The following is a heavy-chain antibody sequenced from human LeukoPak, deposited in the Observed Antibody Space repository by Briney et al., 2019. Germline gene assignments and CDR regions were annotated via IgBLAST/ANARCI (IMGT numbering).Heavy chain of an antibody. CDR3: ARIRIAAGYFDY. J-gene: IGHJ4*02. CDR1: GFSLSTNGMC. Sequence: SGPTLVNPTQSLTLTCTFSGFSLSTNGMCVSWIGQPSGKALEWLARIDWDDDKYYSTSLKTRLTISKDTSKNQVVLTMTNMDPVDTATYYCARIRIAAGYFDYWGQGTLVTVSS. V-gene: IGHV2-70*11. D-gene: IGHD6-13*01. CDR2: IDWDDDK.